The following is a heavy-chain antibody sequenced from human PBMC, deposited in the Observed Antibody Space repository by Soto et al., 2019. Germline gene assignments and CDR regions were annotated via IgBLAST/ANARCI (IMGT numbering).Heavy chain of an antibody. V-gene: IGHV1-46*01. CDR2: ISPSGGGT. CDR3: ARPPGYISDWYYFDL. J-gene: IGHJ4*02. CDR1: GYTFTSYY. D-gene: IGHD3-9*01. Sequence: ASVKVSCKASGYTFTSYYMHWVRQAPGQGFEWMGIISPSGGGTSYAQKFQGRVSMTWDTSTKTAYMELSSLMSEDTAVYYCARPPGYISDWYYFDLWGQGTQVTVSS.